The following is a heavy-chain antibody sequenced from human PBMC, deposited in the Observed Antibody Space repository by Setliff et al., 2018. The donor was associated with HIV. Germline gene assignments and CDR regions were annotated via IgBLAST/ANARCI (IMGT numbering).Heavy chain of an antibody. D-gene: IGHD2-8*02. V-gene: IGHV4-39*01. Sequence: SETLSLTCTVSGGSFISSSYYWGWIRQPPGKGLEWIGSISYSGSTYYNPSLKSRLTISVDTSKNQFSLKLSSVTAADTAVYYCARANSWYLNAFDVWGQGTMVTVSS. CDR3: ARANSWYLNAFDV. J-gene: IGHJ3*01. CDR2: ISYSGST. CDR1: GGSFISSSYY.